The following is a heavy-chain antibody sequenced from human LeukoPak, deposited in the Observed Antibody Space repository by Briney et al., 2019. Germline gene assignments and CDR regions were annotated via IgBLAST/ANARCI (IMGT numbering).Heavy chain of an antibody. CDR3: ARQLLVSYLFDY. CDR1: GGSLSGYY. J-gene: IGHJ4*02. D-gene: IGHD6-19*01. V-gene: IGHV4-34*01. CDR2: INHSGST. Sequence: PSETLSLTCAVYGGSLSGYYWSGVRQPPGKGREWVGEINHSGSTNYNTDLKSRGTISVGTSKNQWPLRVSSTATADTGGFFCARQLLVSYLFDYWGRGTLVTVSS.